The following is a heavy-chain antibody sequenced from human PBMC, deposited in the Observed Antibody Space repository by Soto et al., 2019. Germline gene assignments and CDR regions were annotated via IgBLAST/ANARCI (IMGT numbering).Heavy chain of an antibody. J-gene: IGHJ4*02. CDR1: GFIFDDYA. CDR3: VKVGGLSCTSFSGCYAGGFYY. D-gene: IGHD2-2*01. Sequence: GGSLRLSCATSGFIFDDYAMHWVRQAPGKGLEWVSGITWNSGRVDYADSVKGRFTISRDNAKYSLYLQINSLRPEDTAFYYCVKVGGLSCTSFSGCYAGGFYYCGQGSLVPVSS. CDR2: ITWNSGRV. V-gene: IGHV3-9*01.